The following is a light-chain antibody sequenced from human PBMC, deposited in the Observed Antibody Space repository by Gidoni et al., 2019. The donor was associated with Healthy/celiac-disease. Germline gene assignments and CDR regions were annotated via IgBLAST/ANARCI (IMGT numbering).Light chain of an antibody. J-gene: IGKJ4*01. CDR1: QSVSSSY. Sequence: DIVLTQSPGTLSVSPGERAPLSCRASQSVSSSYLAGYQQKPGQAPRLLIYGASSRATGIPDRFSGSGSGTDFTLTISRLEPEDCAVYYCQQYGSASLTFXGXTKVEIK. CDR2: GAS. V-gene: IGKV3-20*01. CDR3: QQYGSASLT.